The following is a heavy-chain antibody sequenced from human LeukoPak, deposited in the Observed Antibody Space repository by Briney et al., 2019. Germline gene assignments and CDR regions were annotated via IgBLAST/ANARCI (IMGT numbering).Heavy chain of an antibody. CDR2: AGWAGGTT. D-gene: IGHD3-10*02. J-gene: IGHJ4*02. CDR3: AKELETMFFDY. CDR1: GFNFHRYT. V-gene: IGHV3-43*01. Sequence: GGSLRLSCATSGFNFHRYTIHWVRQAPGKGLEWVSLAGWAGGTTYYSDSVRGRFTISRDSGRNSVYLQMSSLTTDDTAFYFCAKELETMFFDYWGQGALVTVSS.